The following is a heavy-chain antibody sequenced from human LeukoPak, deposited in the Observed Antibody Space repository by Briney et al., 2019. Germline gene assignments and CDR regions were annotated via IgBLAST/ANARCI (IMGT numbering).Heavy chain of an antibody. CDR3: ARGSAYYYDSSGYSNLDY. V-gene: IGHV1-2*02. CDR1: GYTFTGYY. D-gene: IGHD3-22*01. CDR2: INPNSGGT. J-gene: IGHJ4*02. Sequence: GASVKVSCKASGYTFTGYYMHWVRQAPGQELEWMGWINPNSGGTNYAQKFQGRVTMTRDTSISTAYMELSSLRSEDTAVYYCARGSAYYYDSSGYSNLDYWGQGTLVTVSS.